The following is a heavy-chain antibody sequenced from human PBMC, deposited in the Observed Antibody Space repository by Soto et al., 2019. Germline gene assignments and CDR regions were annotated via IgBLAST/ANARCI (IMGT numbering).Heavy chain of an antibody. J-gene: IGHJ1*01. Sequence: GGSLRLSCAASGFTFSSYWMSWVRQAPGKGLEWVASIKEDGAEKYYVDSVEGRFTISRDNAENSLYLHMNSLRAEDTAVYHCARGPGYCSGGSCYSAEYFQHWGQGTLVTVSS. CDR1: GFTFSSYW. V-gene: IGHV3-7*01. CDR3: ARGPGYCSGGSCYSAEYFQH. CDR2: IKEDGAEK. D-gene: IGHD2-15*01.